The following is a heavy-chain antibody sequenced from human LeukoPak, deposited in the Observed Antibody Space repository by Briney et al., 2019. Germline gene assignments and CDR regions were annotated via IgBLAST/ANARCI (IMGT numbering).Heavy chain of an antibody. CDR2: IDTDGSNT. CDR3: AKREGNFYYYMDV. CDR1: GFTFSSYW. Sequence: GGSLRLSCAPSGFTFSSYWMHWVRQAPGKGLMWVSRIDTDGSNTNYADSVEGRFTISRDNSKNTLYLQMTSLRAEDTAVYFCAKREGNFYYYMDVWGKGTTVTVSS. V-gene: IGHV3-74*01. J-gene: IGHJ6*03. D-gene: IGHD1-26*01.